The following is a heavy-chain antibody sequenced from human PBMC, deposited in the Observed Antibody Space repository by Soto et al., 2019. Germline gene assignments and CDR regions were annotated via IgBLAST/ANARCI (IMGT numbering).Heavy chain of an antibody. CDR1: GYSISSTYW. Sequence: QVQLQESGPGLVKPSGTLSLTCDVSGYSISSTYWWSWVRQSPLEGLEWIGEIYPTTGRANYNPSLMIRFTLSANSSKNPFSRNLRSVTAEDSVVYYCARHVGVTGTRGFDYWGQGIPFSVSS. CDR2: IYPTTGRA. CDR3: ARHVGVTGTRGFDY. V-gene: IGHV4-4*02. D-gene: IGHD1-1*01. J-gene: IGHJ4*02.